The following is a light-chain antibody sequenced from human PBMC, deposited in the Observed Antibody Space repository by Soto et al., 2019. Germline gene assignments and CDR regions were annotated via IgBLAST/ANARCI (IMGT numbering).Light chain of an antibody. CDR3: QQSNKLPYT. V-gene: IGKV3-15*01. Sequence: EIVMTQSPATLSVSPGERATLSCRASQSVSSNLAWYQQKPGPAPRLLFYGASTRATGLPARLSGSGSGTDFNITISSLQSEDFAVYYCQQSNKLPYTFGQGTKLEIK. CDR2: GAS. CDR1: QSVSSN. J-gene: IGKJ2*01.